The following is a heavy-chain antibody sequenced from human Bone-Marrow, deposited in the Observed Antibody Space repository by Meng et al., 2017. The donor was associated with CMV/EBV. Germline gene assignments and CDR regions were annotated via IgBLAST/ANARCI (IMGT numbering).Heavy chain of an antibody. CDR3: ARDLQGLQGNRGGMDV. V-gene: IGHV1-2*02. D-gene: IGHD4-11*01. Sequence: ASVKVSCKASGYTFTDYYIHWLRQAPGEGLEWRGWNNPKSGATKYAQKFQERVTVTRDTSINTAYIQLARLRTNDSAVYYCARDLQGLQGNRGGMDVWGQGTTVTVSS. J-gene: IGHJ6*02. CDR2: NNPKSGAT. CDR1: GYTFTDYY.